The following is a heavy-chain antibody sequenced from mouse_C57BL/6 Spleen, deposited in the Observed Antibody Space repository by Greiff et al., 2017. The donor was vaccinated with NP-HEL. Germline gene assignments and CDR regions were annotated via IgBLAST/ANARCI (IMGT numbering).Heavy chain of an antibody. CDR3: ARWKDYFDY. CDR1: GYAFSSSW. V-gene: IGHV1-82*01. Sequence: VQLQQSGPELVKPGASVKISCKASGYAFSSSWMNWVKQRPGKGLEWIGRIYPRSGNTYYNEKFKGKATLTADKSSSTAYMELRSLTSEDSAVYFCARWKDYFDYWGQGTTLTVSS. J-gene: IGHJ2*01. CDR2: IYPRSGNT.